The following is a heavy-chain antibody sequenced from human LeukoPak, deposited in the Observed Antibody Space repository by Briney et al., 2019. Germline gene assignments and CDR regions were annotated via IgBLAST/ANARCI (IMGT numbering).Heavy chain of an antibody. CDR1: EYTFTGYY. CDR2: INPNSGDT. CDR3: ALTGSYHGR. V-gene: IGHV1-2*02. Sequence: EASVKVSCKASEYTFTGYYIHWVRQAPGQGLEWMGGINPNSGDTNYAQKFQGRVTMSRDTSISTAYMELNRLTSDDTAVYYCALTGSYHGRWGQGTLVTVSS. J-gene: IGHJ4*02. D-gene: IGHD3-9*01.